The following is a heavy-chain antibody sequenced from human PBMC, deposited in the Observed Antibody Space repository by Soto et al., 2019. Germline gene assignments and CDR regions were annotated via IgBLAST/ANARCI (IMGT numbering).Heavy chain of an antibody. Sequence: GGSLRLSCAASGFTFSSYGMHWVRPAPGKGLEWVAVIWYDGSNKYYADSVKGRFTISRDNSKNTLYLQMNSLRAEDTAVYYCAREEGILSGYDSYFDYWGQVTLVTVSS. CDR2: IWYDGSNK. V-gene: IGHV3-33*01. J-gene: IGHJ4*02. D-gene: IGHD5-12*01. CDR1: GFTFSSYG. CDR3: AREEGILSGYDSYFDY.